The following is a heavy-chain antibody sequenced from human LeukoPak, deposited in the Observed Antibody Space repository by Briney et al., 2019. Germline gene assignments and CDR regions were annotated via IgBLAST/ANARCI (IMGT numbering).Heavy chain of an antibody. V-gene: IGHV3-33*06. J-gene: IGHJ4*02. Sequence: PGRSLGLSCAASVFTFSSYGMHCVPQAPGRGREWVAVLWYGGSNKYYADSLKGQFTISRDNSKITLYLQMNSLRAEDTAVYYCAKDLYSSGWYIFAYWGQGTLVTVPS. D-gene: IGHD6-19*01. CDR3: AKDLYSSGWYIFAY. CDR2: LWYGGSNK. CDR1: VFTFSSYG.